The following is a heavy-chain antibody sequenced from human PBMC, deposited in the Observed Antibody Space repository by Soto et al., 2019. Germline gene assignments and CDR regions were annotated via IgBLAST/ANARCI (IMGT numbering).Heavy chain of an antibody. V-gene: IGHV3-23*01. Sequence: PGGSLRLSCAASGFSFGNYAMTWVRQVPGKGLEWVSSISGSGGRTYYADSVKGRFTIARDHSKNTLYLQMNSLRAEDTAVYLCAKDSWGGTGSGWSHYSWGQGTQVTVSS. CDR3: AKDSWGGTGSGWSHYS. CDR1: GFSFGNYA. CDR2: ISGSGGRT. J-gene: IGHJ4*02. D-gene: IGHD6-19*01.